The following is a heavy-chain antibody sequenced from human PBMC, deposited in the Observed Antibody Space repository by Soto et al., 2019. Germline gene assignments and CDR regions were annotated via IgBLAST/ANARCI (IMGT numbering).Heavy chain of an antibody. D-gene: IGHD6-13*01. V-gene: IGHV4-39*01. Sequence: SETLSLTCTVSGGSISSSSYYWGWIRQPPGKGLEWIGSIYYSGSTYYNPSLKSRVTISVDTSKNQFSLKLSSVTAADTAVYYCAKEKAGQAYYYYYGMDVWGQGTTVTVSS. CDR3: AKEKAGQAYYYYYGMDV. CDR2: IYYSGST. J-gene: IGHJ6*02. CDR1: GGSISSSSYY.